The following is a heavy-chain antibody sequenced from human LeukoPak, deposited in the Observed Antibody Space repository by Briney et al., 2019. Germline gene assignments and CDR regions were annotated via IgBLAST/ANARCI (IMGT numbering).Heavy chain of an antibody. D-gene: IGHD3-22*01. CDR3: ARRSNYYDSSGYFY. CDR1: GGSISSTTYY. V-gene: IGHV4-39*01. CDR2: IYYGGST. Sequence: PSETLSLTCTVSGGSISSTTYYWGWIRQPPGKGLEWIGSIYYGGSTYYNPSLKSRVIISVDTSKNQFSLKLSSVTAADTAVYYCARRSNYYDSSGYFYWGQGTLVTVSS. J-gene: IGHJ4*02.